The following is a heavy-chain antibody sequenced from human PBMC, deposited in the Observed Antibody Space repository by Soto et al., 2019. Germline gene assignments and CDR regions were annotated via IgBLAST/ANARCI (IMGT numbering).Heavy chain of an antibody. V-gene: IGHV3-49*03. CDR1: GFIFADFA. CDR3: ARDKWFGGQRSYFDY. J-gene: IGHJ4*02. CDR2: IRSNSFGGTT. Sequence: HPGGSLRLSCATSGFIFADFAMRWFRQAPGKGLEWISFIRSNSFGGTTEYAASVKGRFTISRDDSKSVVYLQMNSLKTEDTAVYYCARDKWFGGQRSYFDYWGLGISVTVSS. D-gene: IGHD3-10*01.